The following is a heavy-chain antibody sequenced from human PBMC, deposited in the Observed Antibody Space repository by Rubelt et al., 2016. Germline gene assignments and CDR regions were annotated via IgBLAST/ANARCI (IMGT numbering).Heavy chain of an antibody. D-gene: IGHD3-22*01. CDR2: INSDGSST. CDR1: GFTFSSNY. J-gene: IGHJ4*02. CDR3: AKRVGSSGYYPSGVDC. Sequence: GGGVVQPGRSLRLSCAASGFTFSSNYMSWVRQAPGKGLVWVSRINSDGSSTSYADSVKGRFTISRDNAKNTLYLQMNRLRAEDTAVYYCAKRVGSSGYYPSGVDCWGQGTLVTVSS. V-gene: IGHV3-74*01.